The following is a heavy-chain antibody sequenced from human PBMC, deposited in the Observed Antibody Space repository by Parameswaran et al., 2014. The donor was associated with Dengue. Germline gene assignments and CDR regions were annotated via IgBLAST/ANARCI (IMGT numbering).Heavy chain of an antibody. J-gene: IGHJ3*02. CDR2: IIPIFGTA. D-gene: IGHD1-26*01. V-gene: IGHV1-69*01. Sequence: SWVRQAPGQGLEWMGGIIPIFGTANYAQKFQGRVTITADESTNTAYMELSSLRSEDTAMYYCARNRFGWELALSAFDIWGQGTMVTVSS. CDR3: ARNRFGWELALSAFDI.